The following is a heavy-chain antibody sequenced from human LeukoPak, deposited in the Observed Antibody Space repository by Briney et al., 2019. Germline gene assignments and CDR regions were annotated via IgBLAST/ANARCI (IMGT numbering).Heavy chain of an antibody. CDR1: GGSISSYY. V-gene: IGHV4-59*08. D-gene: IGHD3-22*01. CDR2: IYYSGST. Sequence: SETLSLTCTVSGGSISSYYWSWIRQPPGKGLEWIGYIYYSGSTNYNPSLKSRVTISVDTSKNQFSLKLSSVTAADTAVYYCARGDNYDSSGYDDAFDIWGQGTMVTVSS. J-gene: IGHJ3*02. CDR3: ARGDNYDSSGYDDAFDI.